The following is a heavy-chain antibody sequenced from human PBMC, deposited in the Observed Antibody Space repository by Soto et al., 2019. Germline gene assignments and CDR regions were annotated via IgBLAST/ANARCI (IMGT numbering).Heavy chain of an antibody. V-gene: IGHV1-3*01. D-gene: IGHD6-13*01. J-gene: IGHJ5*02. CDR3: VRRHVSATGIDWFDP. Sequence: SVKVSCKASGYTFTSYGIHWVRQAPGQRLEWMGWINAANGDTKYSPKFQGRVTITRDTSASTAYMELSSLRSEDTAVYYCVRRHVSATGIDWFDPWGQGTLVTVSS. CDR1: GYTFTSYG. CDR2: INAANGDT.